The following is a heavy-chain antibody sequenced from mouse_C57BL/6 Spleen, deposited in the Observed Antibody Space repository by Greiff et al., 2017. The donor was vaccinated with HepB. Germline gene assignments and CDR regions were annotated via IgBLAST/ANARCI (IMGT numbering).Heavy chain of an antibody. CDR2: ISSGSSTI. Sequence: EVQLVESGGGLVKPGGSLKLSCAASGFTFSDYGMHWVRQAPEKGLEWVAYISSGSSTIYYADTVKGRFTISRDKAKNTLFLQMTSLRSEDTAMYYCAVSTHYAMDYWGQGTSVTVSS. CDR1: GFTFSDYG. J-gene: IGHJ4*01. V-gene: IGHV5-17*01. D-gene: IGHD2-1*01. CDR3: AVSTHYAMDY.